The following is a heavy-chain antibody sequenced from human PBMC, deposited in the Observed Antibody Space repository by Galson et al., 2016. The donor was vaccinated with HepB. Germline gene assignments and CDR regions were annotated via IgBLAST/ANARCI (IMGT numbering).Heavy chain of an antibody. CDR1: GFSLLTNVVG. CDR2: IYRDDDQ. J-gene: IGHJ4*02. CDR3: ARLTWRGRDSRGNLFLFDY. D-gene: IGHD4-23*01. Sequence: PALVKPTQTLTLACTFSGFSLLTNVVGVGWIRQTPGQALEWLALIYRDDDQRYNPSLRSRLTTTKDIRKNQVVLTMTDIDPVDAGTFYCARLTWRGRDSRGNLFLFDYWGQGIRVTVSS. V-gene: IGHV2-5*02.